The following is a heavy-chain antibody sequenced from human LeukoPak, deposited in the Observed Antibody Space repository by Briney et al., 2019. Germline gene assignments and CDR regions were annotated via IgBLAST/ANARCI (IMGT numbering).Heavy chain of an antibody. Sequence: PGRSLRLSCAASGFTFDDYAMHWVRQAPGKGLEWVSAISGSGGSADYADSVKGRFTISRDNAKNSLYLQMNSLRAEDTALYYCAKDVYCSGGYCYSGLDYWGQGTPVTVSS. V-gene: IGHV3-9*01. CDR3: AKDVYCSGGYCYSGLDY. D-gene: IGHD2-15*01. CDR2: ISGSGGSA. CDR1: GFTFDDYA. J-gene: IGHJ4*02.